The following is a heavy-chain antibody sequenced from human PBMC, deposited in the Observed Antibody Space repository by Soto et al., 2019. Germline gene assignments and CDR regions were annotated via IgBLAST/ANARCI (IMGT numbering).Heavy chain of an antibody. Sequence: PSQTLSLTCAISGDSVSSNRAAWGWIRQSPSRGLEWLGRTYYRSRWYTDYADSVKSRITINPDTYRNQFSLQLNSVTPEDTAVYYCSREDSAATNDAFDMRGPRTMVTVSS. CDR1: GDSVSSNRAA. J-gene: IGHJ3*02. CDR2: TYYRSRWYT. CDR3: SREDSAATNDAFDM. D-gene: IGHD2-21*01. V-gene: IGHV6-1*01.